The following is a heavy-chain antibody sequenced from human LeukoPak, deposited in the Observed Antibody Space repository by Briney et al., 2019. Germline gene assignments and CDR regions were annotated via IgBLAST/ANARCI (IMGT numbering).Heavy chain of an antibody. J-gene: IGHJ4*02. CDR3: TTEAYYYDSSGYCPYFDY. Sequence: GGSLTLSCAASGFTFSDSAIHWVRQAPGKGLEWVGRIKSKTDGGTTDYAAPVKGRFTISRDDSKNTLYLQMNSLKTEDTAVYYCTTEAYYYDSSGYCPYFDYWGQGTLVTVSS. CDR2: IKSKTDGGTT. CDR1: GFTFSDSA. D-gene: IGHD3-22*01. V-gene: IGHV3-15*01.